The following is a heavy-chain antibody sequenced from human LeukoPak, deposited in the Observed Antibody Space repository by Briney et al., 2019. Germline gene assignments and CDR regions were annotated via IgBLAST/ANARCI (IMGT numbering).Heavy chain of an antibody. Sequence: GGSLRLSCAASGFTVSDYYMSWIRQAPGKGLDLVSYISSSSSYTNYADSVKGRFTISRDNAKNSLYLQMNSLRAEDTAVYYCARDGIAAAGTHIDYWGQGTLVTVSS. CDR3: ARDGIAAAGTHIDY. J-gene: IGHJ4*02. D-gene: IGHD6-13*01. CDR1: GFTVSDYY. V-gene: IGHV3-11*06. CDR2: ISSSSSYT.